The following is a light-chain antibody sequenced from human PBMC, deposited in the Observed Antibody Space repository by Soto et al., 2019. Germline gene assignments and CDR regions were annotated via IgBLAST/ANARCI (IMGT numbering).Light chain of an antibody. Sequence: QSALTQPASVSGSPGQSITISCTGTTSDVGGYNYVSWYQQHPGKAPKLMIYDVSNWPSGIPSPFSGSKSGNTASLTISGLQAEDEADYYCSSSSGSSFELFGGGTKLTVL. J-gene: IGLJ2*01. CDR1: TSDVGGYNY. V-gene: IGLV2-14*01. CDR2: DVS. CDR3: SSSSGSSFEL.